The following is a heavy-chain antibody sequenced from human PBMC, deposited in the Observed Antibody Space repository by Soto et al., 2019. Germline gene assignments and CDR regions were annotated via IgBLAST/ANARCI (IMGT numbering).Heavy chain of an antibody. Sequence: GVSRRLSCAASGFTFSSYWMHWGRQAPGKGLVWVSRINSDGSSTSYADSVKGRFTISRDNAKNTLYLQMNSLRAEDTAVYYCATGIRPRFDYWGQGTLVTVSS. J-gene: IGHJ4*02. CDR2: INSDGSST. CDR3: ATGIRPRFDY. V-gene: IGHV3-74*01. CDR1: GFTFSSYW. D-gene: IGHD3-3*02.